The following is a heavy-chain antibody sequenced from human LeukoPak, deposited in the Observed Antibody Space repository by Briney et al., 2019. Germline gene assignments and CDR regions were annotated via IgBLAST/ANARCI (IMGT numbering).Heavy chain of an antibody. Sequence: PGGSLRLSCAASGFTFSDYCMSWIRQAPGKGLEWVSYISSSGSTIYYADSVKGRFTISRHNAKNSLYLQMNSLRSEDTAVYYCARGIAVDGENWFDPWGQGTLVTVSS. V-gene: IGHV3-11*04. CDR1: GFTFSDYC. D-gene: IGHD6-19*01. CDR3: ARGIAVDGENWFDP. J-gene: IGHJ5*02. CDR2: ISSSGSTI.